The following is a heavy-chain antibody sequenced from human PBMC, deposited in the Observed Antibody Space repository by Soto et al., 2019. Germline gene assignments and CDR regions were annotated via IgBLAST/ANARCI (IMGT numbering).Heavy chain of an antibody. Sequence: SETLSLTCTVSGGSISSGGYYWSWIRQHPGKGMEWIGYIYYSGSTYYNPSLKSRVTISVDTSKNQFSLKLSSVTAADTAVYYCARGTLLGYCSSTSCYHAFDIWGQGTMVTVSS. CDR3: ARGTLLGYCSSTSCYHAFDI. CDR2: IYYSGST. D-gene: IGHD2-2*01. J-gene: IGHJ3*02. CDR1: GGSISSGGYY. V-gene: IGHV4-31*03.